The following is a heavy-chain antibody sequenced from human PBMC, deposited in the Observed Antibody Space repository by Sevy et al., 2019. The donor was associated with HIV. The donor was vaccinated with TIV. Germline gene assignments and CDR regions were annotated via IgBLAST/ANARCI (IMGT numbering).Heavy chain of an antibody. CDR1: GYTFTSYG. CDR3: ARLGYCSSTSCYNYYYYYGMDV. Sequence: ALVKVSCKASGYTFTSYGISWVRQAPGQGLEWMGWISAYNGNTNYAQKLQGRVTMTTDTSTSTAYMELRSLRSDDTAVYYCARLGYCSSTSCYNYYYYYGMDVWGQGTTVTVSS. CDR2: ISAYNGNT. V-gene: IGHV1-18*01. J-gene: IGHJ6*02. D-gene: IGHD2-2*02.